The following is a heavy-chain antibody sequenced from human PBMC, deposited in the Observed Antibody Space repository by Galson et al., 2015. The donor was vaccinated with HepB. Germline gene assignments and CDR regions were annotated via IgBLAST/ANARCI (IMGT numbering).Heavy chain of an antibody. CDR3: ATGGYYFDY. Sequence: SLRLSCAGSGFTFSNAWMNWVRQAPGKGLEWVGRIKSKSDGGTTDYATPVKGRLIISRDDSKNTVFLQMNSLKSEDTAVYYCATGGYYFDYWGQGSLVTVSS. CDR2: IKSKSDGGTT. J-gene: IGHJ4*02. V-gene: IGHV3-15*01. CDR1: GFTFSNAW.